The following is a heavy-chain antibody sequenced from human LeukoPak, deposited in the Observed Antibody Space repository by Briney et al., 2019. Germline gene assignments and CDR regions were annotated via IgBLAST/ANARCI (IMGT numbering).Heavy chain of an antibody. V-gene: IGHV3-48*04. CDR2: ISSSSSTI. CDR1: GFTTHYW. J-gene: IGHJ4*02. CDR3: ARDRGGSYSAIDY. D-gene: IGHD1-26*01. Sequence: GGSLRLSCTASGFTTHYWLNWVRQAPGKGLEWVSFISSSSSTIYYADSVKGRFTISRDNAKNSLYLQMNSLRAEDTAVYYCARDRGGSYSAIDYWGQGTLVTVSS.